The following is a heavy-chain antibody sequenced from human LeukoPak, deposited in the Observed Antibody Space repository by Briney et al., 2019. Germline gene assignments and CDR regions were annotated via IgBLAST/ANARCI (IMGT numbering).Heavy chain of an antibody. Sequence: SETLSLTCNVSGGSINSISYYWGWIRQPPGKGLEWIGSIYYSRSIYCSPSLKSRVTISVDTSKNQFSLKVTSVTAADTAVYYCARNIYYDASGYYPRHFDFWGQGTLVTVSS. V-gene: IGHV4-39*07. CDR2: IYYSRSI. CDR1: GGSINSISYY. D-gene: IGHD3-22*01. J-gene: IGHJ4*02. CDR3: ARNIYYDASGYYPRHFDF.